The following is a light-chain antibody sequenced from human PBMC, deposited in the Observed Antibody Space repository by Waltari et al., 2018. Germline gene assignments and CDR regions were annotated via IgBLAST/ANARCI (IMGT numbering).Light chain of an antibody. CDR3: NSRDSSGHRVV. V-gene: IGLV3-19*01. CDR2: DKN. Sequence: SSELTQHPAVSVALGHTVRITCQGDSLRSFYPNWYQQKPGHTPLLVIYDKNNRPSGIPDRFSGSSSGNTASLTITGAQAEDEADYYCNSRDSSGHRVVFGGGTKVTVL. J-gene: IGLJ2*01. CDR1: SLRSFY.